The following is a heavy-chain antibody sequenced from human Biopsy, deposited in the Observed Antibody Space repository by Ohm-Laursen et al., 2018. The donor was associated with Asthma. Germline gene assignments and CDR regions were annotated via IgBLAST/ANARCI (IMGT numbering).Heavy chain of an antibody. CDR3: ARVFESSEWGPFYHFGLDV. J-gene: IGHJ6*02. Sequence: SLRLSCAASGFTFRDYYMTWMRQAPGKGLEWVSSISSSGSTTYPAESVKGRFTISRDNAQKSLFLQMGSLGAEDTAIYYCARVFESSEWGPFYHFGLDVWGQGTTVAVSS. CDR1: GFTFRDYY. V-gene: IGHV3-11*01. CDR2: ISSSGSTT. D-gene: IGHD6-25*01.